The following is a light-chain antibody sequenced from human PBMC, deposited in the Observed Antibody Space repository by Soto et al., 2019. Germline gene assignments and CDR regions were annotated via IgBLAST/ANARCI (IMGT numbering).Light chain of an antibody. CDR2: EGT. Sequence: QSALTQPASVSGSPGQSITISCTGTSSDVGSYNLVSWYQLHPGKAPKLMIYEGTKRPSGASNRFSGSKSDNTASLTISGLQAEDEADYYCCSYAGSSTYVFGTGTKLTVL. CDR3: CSYAGSSTYV. CDR1: SSDVGSYNL. V-gene: IGLV2-23*01. J-gene: IGLJ1*01.